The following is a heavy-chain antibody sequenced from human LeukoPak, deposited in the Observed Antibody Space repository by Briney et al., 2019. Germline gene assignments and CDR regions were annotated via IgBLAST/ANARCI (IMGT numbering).Heavy chain of an antibody. D-gene: IGHD2-2*01. CDR1: GYTFTSYG. Sequence: ASVKVSCKASGYTFTSYGISWVRQAPGQGLEWMGWISAYNGNTNYAQKLQGRVTMTTDTSTSTAYMELRSLRSDDTAVYYCAIDRYCSSTSCYSGGFDYWGQGTLVTVSS. V-gene: IGHV1-18*01. CDR2: ISAYNGNT. J-gene: IGHJ4*02. CDR3: AIDRYCSSTSCYSGGFDY.